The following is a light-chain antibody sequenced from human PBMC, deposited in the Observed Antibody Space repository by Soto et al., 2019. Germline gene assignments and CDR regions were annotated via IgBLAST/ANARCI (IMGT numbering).Light chain of an antibody. J-gene: IGKJ3*01. V-gene: IGKV3-20*01. CDR1: QSVSSSY. CDR2: GAS. CDR3: PKYRRSHEGL. Sequence: EIVLTQSPGTLSLSPGERATLSCRASQSVSSSYLAWYQQNPGQAPRLLIYGASSRATGIPARFSGSGSGTDFTLTISRREPEDFAVYYCPKYRRSHEGLFGPGTQVDIK.